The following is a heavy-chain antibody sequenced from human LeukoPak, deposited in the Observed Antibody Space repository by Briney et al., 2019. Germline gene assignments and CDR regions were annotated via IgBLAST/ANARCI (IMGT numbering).Heavy chain of an antibody. Sequence: GGSLRLSCAASGFTFSSYGMHWVRQAPGKGLEWVAVVSYDGSNKYYADSVKGRFTISRDNSKNTLSLQMSSLRTEDTAVYYCAKAETMTQRGYFDYWGQGTLVTVSS. V-gene: IGHV3-30*18. CDR3: AKAETMTQRGYFDY. CDR2: VSYDGSNK. J-gene: IGHJ4*02. CDR1: GFTFSSYG. D-gene: IGHD1-1*01.